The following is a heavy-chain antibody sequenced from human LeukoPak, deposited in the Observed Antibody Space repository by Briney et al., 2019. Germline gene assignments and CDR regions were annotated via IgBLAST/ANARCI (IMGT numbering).Heavy chain of an antibody. CDR2: IYTSGST. CDR1: GGPISSGSYY. Sequence: PSQTLSLICTVSGGPISSGSYYWSWIRQPAGKGLEWIGRIYTSGSTNYNPSLKSRVTISVDTSKNQFSLKLSSVTAADTAVYYCARLSLFGDPFDYWGQGTLVTVSS. J-gene: IGHJ4*02. V-gene: IGHV4-61*02. CDR3: ARLSLFGDPFDY. D-gene: IGHD4-17*01.